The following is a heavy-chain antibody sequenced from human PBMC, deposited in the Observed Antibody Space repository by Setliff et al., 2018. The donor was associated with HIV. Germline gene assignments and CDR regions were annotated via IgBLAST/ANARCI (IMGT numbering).Heavy chain of an antibody. V-gene: IGHV4-34*01. D-gene: IGHD2-21*02. CDR3: ARELGRTVDY. Sequence: SETLSLTCAVYGASFSGHYWNWIRQPPGKGLEWIGTIHHTGSTYYSPSLKSRVTISVDTSKNQFSLALTSVTAADTAVYYCARELGRTVDYWGQGALVTVSS. J-gene: IGHJ4*02. CDR2: IHHTGST. CDR1: GASFSGHY.